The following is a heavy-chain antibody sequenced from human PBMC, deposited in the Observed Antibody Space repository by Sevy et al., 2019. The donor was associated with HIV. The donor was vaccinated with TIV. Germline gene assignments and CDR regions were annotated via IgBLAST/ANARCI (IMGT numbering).Heavy chain of an antibody. J-gene: IGHJ3*02. V-gene: IGHV4-39*01. CDR3: ARLDLGYSTSSGRRGTFDI. D-gene: IGHD6-6*01. CDR2: MSHSGST. CDR1: GGSISSSSYH. Sequence: SETLSLTCTVSGGSISSSSYHWGWIRQPPGKGLEWIGSMSHSGSTYYNPSLKSRVTIGGDTPKNQFSLKLSSVTAADTAVYYCARLDLGYSTSSGRRGTFDIWGQGTMVTVSS.